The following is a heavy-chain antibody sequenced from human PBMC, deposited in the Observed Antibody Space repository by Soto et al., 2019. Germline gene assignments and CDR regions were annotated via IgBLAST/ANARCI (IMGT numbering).Heavy chain of an antibody. Sequence: QLQLQESDSGLVKPSQTLSLTCAVSSGSISSGGYSWGWIRQPPGKGLEWIGYIYHGGSTHYNPSLKSRVTISIDRSKNQFSLNLSSVTAADTAVYYCVRVGYSGSHWGQGTLVTVSS. CDR1: SGSISSGGYS. CDR3: VRVGYSGSH. J-gene: IGHJ4*02. CDR2: IYHGGST. D-gene: IGHD1-26*01. V-gene: IGHV4-30-2*01.